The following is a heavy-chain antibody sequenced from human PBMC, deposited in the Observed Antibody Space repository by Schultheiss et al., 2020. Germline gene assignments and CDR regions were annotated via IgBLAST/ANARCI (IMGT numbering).Heavy chain of an antibody. J-gene: IGHJ4*02. V-gene: IGHV3-30*01. CDR2: ISYDGSNK. Sequence: GESLKISCAASGFTFSSYAMHWVRQAPGKGLEWVAVISYDGSNKYYADSVKGRFTISRDNSKNTLYLQMNSLRAEDTAVYYCARVPVVDEGLIGDSWGQGTLVTVSS. CDR1: GFTFSSYA. CDR3: ARVPVVDEGLIGDS. D-gene: IGHD3-16*01.